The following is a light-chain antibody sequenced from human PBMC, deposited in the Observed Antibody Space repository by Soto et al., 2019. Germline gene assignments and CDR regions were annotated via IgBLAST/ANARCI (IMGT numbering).Light chain of an antibody. J-gene: IGKJ2*02. Sequence: EIVLTQSPVTLSLSPGERATLSCRASQSVSGYVAWYQQKPGQAPRLLIYDASSRANGIPARFTGSGSGTDFSLTISSLEPEDFAVYYCQQYGSSPLWTFGQGTKLEIK. V-gene: IGKV3-11*01. CDR1: QSVSGY. CDR3: QQYGSSPLWT. CDR2: DAS.